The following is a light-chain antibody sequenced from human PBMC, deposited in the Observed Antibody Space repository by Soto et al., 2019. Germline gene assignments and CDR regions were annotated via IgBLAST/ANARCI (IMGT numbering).Light chain of an antibody. J-gene: IGLJ3*02. CDR1: SSDIGANNY. Sequence: QSALTQPPSASGSPGQSVTISCTGTSSDIGANNYVSWFQQHPGEAPKLIISEVNKRPSGVPDRFSGSKSGNTASLTVSGLQAEDEADYYCTSYGGRDNLMFGGGTKLTVL. CDR3: TSYGGRDNLM. CDR2: EVN. V-gene: IGLV2-8*01.